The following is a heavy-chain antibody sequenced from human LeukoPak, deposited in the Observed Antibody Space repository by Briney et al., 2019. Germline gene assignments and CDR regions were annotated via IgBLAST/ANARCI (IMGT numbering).Heavy chain of an antibody. CDR1: GFTFSSYA. V-gene: IGHV3-64*01. Sequence: PGGSLRLSCAASGFTFSSYAMHWVRQAPGKGLEYVSAISSNGGSTYYANSVKGRFNISRDNSKNTLYLQMGSLRAQDMAVYYCARVGYTSYYYYGMDVWGQGTTVTVSS. CDR3: ARVGYTSYYYYGMDV. CDR2: ISSNGGST. J-gene: IGHJ6*02. D-gene: IGHD6-13*01.